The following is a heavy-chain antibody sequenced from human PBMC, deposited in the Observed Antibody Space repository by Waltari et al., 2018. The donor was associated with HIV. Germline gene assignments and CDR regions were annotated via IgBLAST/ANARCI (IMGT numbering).Heavy chain of an antibody. Sequence: QLQLQESGPGLVKPSETLSLPCTFSGGSISSSSYYWGWIRQPPGKGLEWIGSIYYSGSTYYNPSLKSRVTISVDTSKNQFSLKLSSVTAADTAVYYCEGGLATNFDYWGQGTLVTVSS. CDR3: EGGLATNFDY. CDR2: IYYSGST. CDR1: GGSISSSSYY. J-gene: IGHJ4*02. V-gene: IGHV4-39*01. D-gene: IGHD1-26*01.